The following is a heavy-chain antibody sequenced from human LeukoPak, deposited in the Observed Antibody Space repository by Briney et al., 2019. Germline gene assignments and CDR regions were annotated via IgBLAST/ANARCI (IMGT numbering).Heavy chain of an antibody. V-gene: IGHV3-21*01. D-gene: IGHD1-26*01. CDR3: ATYSGNYNNFEY. CDR2: ISSGSSYI. CDR1: GFTFSTYS. J-gene: IGHJ4*02. Sequence: GGSLRLSCAASGFTFSTYSMNWVRQAPGKGLEWVSSISSGSSYIYYADSVKGRFTISRDNAENSLYLQMNSLRAEDTAVYYCATYSGNYNNFEYWGQGTLVTVSS.